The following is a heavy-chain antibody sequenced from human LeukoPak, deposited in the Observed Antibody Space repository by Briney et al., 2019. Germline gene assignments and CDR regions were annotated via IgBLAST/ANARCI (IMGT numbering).Heavy chain of an antibody. J-gene: IGHJ6*04. V-gene: IGHV3-30*03. CDR3: ARDRGVRGVMNYYYYGMDV. CDR1: GFTFSSYG. Sequence: GRSLRLSCAASGFTFSSYGMHWVRQAPGKGLEWVAVISYDGSNKYYADSVKGRFTISRDNSKNTLYLQMNSLRAEDTAVYYCARDRGVRGVMNYYYYGMDVWGKGTTVTVSS. D-gene: IGHD3-10*02. CDR2: ISYDGSNK.